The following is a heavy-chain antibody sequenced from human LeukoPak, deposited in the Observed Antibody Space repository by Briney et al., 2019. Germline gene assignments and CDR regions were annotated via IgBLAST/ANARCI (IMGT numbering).Heavy chain of an antibody. CDR3: ARARAYSYGYSDY. CDR2: ISTDGTST. V-gene: IGHV3-74*01. Sequence: GGSLRLSCAASGFTFSSYWMYWVRQAPGNGLVWGSRISTDGTSTSYADSVKGRFTISRDSAKNTLYLQMNSLRAEDTALYYCARARAYSYGYSDYWGQGTLVTVSS. J-gene: IGHJ4*02. D-gene: IGHD5-18*01. CDR1: GFTFSSYW.